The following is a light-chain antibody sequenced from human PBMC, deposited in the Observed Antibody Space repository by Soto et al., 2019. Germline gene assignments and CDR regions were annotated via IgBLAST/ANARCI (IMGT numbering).Light chain of an antibody. Sequence: QSALTQPRSVCGSPGQSVTISCTGTSSDVGGYKFVSWYQQHPGKAPKFMIYEVSKRPSGVPDRFSGSKSGNTAFLTISGLQAEDEADYYCCSYAGFYTSVFGTGTKLTVL. J-gene: IGLJ1*01. CDR2: EVS. V-gene: IGLV2-11*01. CDR3: CSYAGFYTSV. CDR1: SSDVGGYKF.